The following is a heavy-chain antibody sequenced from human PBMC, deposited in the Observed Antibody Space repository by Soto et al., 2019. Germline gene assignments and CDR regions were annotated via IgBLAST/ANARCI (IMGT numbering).Heavy chain of an antibody. CDR2: ISYDGSNK. D-gene: IGHD3-22*01. J-gene: IGHJ6*02. CDR3: AKEEYYYDSSGYYFTDYYGMDV. CDR1: GFTFSSYG. V-gene: IGHV3-30*18. Sequence: QVQLVESGGGVVQPGRSLRLSCAASGFTFSSYGMHWVRQAPGKGLEWVAVISYDGSNKYYADSVKGRITISRDNSKNTLYLQMNSLRAEDTAVYYCAKEEYYYDSSGYYFTDYYGMDVWGQGTTVTVSS.